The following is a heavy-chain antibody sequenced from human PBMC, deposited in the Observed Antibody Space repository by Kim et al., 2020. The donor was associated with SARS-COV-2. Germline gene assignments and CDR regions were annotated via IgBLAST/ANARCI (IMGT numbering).Heavy chain of an antibody. CDR3: AIDVAEYQPFSFDH. CDR1: GFPFSNAW. V-gene: IGHV3-15*01. CDR2: VKSKADGGTT. J-gene: IGHJ4*02. Sequence: GGSLRLSCGASGFPFSNAWMSWVRQAPGKGLEWVARVKSKADGGTTDYAAPVKGRFTISRDDSKNTLYLQMNSLKSEDTGVYYCAIDVAEYQPFSFDHWGQGTLVAVSS. D-gene: IGHD2-2*01.